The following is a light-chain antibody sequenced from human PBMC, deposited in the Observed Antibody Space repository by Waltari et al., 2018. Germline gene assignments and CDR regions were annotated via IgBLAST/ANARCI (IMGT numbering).Light chain of an antibody. Sequence: EIVLTQSPGTLSLSPGERATLSCRASQSVSSSYLAWYQQKPGQAPRLLIYGASSRATGTPDRFSGSGSGTDFTLTISGLEPEDYAVYYCQQRSNWPLLTFGGGTKVEIK. J-gene: IGKJ4*01. CDR2: GAS. CDR1: QSVSSSY. V-gene: IGKV3D-20*02. CDR3: QQRSNWPLLT.